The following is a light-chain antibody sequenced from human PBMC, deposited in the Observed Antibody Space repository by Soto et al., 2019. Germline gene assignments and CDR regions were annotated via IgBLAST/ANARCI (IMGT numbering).Light chain of an antibody. J-gene: IGLJ3*02. CDR1: SSNIGSNT. CDR2: SNN. Sequence: QSVLTQPPSASGTPGQRVTISCSGSSSNIGSNTVNWYQQLPGTAPKLLIYSNNQRPSGVPDRFSGSKSGTSASLAISGLQSEDEADYYCAAWDDSLNGLWVFGGGTKSPS. V-gene: IGLV1-44*01. CDR3: AAWDDSLNGLWV.